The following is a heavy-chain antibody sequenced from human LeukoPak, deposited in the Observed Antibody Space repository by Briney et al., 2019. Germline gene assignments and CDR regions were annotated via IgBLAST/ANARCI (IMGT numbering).Heavy chain of an antibody. Sequence: GGSLRLSCAASGFTFSSYAMSWVRQAPGKGLEWVSAISGSGGSTYYADSVKGRFTISRDNAKNSLYLQMNSLRAEDTAVYYCATRPDVGMDVWGQGTTVTVSS. V-gene: IGHV3-23*01. J-gene: IGHJ6*02. CDR1: GFTFSSYA. CDR3: ATRPDVGMDV. D-gene: IGHD6-6*01. CDR2: ISGSGGST.